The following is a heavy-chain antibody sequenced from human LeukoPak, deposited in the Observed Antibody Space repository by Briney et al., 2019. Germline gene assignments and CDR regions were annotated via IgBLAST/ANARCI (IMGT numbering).Heavy chain of an antibody. CDR2: ISDDGSNK. V-gene: IGHV3-30*03. D-gene: IGHD5-18*01. CDR1: GFTFSDFS. CDR3: ARDPGYSYGYDY. J-gene: IGHJ4*02. Sequence: GGSLRLSCVASGFTFSDFSLNWVRQAPGKGLEWVAVISDDGSNKYYAESVKGQFTISRDNSKNTLYLQMNSLRAEDTAVYYCARDPGYSYGYDYWGQGTLVTVSS.